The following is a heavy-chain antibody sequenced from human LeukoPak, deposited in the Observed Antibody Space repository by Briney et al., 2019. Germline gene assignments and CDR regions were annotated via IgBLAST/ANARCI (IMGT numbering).Heavy chain of an antibody. Sequence: GGSLRLSCAASGFIFSTYGMYWVRQAPGKGLEWVAFIRHDGSIKNYADTVKGRSTISRDNSKNTLYLQMNSLRAEDTAVYYCAKDSLADIDYWGQGTLVTVSS. CDR1: GFIFSTYG. D-gene: IGHD3-16*01. CDR2: IRHDGSIK. J-gene: IGHJ4*02. CDR3: AKDSLADIDY. V-gene: IGHV3-30*02.